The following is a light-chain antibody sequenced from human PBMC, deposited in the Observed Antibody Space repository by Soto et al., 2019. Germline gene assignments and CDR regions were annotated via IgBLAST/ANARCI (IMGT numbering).Light chain of an antibody. CDR2: AAS. Sequence: DIQMTQSPSSLSASVGDRVTITCRASQTISTYLNWYQQKPGKAPKLLIYAASSLQSGVPSRFSGSGSGTDFTLTISSRQPEDFATYYCQQSYSGPPITFGQGTRLEIE. V-gene: IGKV1-39*01. J-gene: IGKJ5*01. CDR1: QTISTY. CDR3: QQSYSGPPIT.